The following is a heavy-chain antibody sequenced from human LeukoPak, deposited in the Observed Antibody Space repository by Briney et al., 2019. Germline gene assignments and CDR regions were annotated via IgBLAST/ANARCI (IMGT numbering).Heavy chain of an antibody. CDR3: TADGVGVEGATYDN. V-gene: IGHV3-15*01. J-gene: IGHJ4*02. CDR1: GFTFINAW. Sequence: TPGGSLRLSCAASGFTFINAWMAWVRQAPGKGLEWVGRIKAKAHGGTIEYAAPVKGRFTISRDDSKNTLYLQMSSLKTEDTAVYYCTADGVGVEGATYDNWGQGTLVSVSS. CDR2: IKAKAHGGTI. D-gene: IGHD1-26*01.